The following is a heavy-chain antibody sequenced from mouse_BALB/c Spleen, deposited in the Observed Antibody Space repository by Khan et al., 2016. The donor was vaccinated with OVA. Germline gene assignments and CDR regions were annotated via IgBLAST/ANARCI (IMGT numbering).Heavy chain of an antibody. V-gene: IGHV1-7*01. Sequence: VQLQESGAELAKPGASVKMSCKASGYTFTSYWMHWVKQRLGQGQEWIGYINPSSGYTEYNQNFKDKATLTADKSSSTAYMQLSILTSEDSAVYYCARDRIDYWGQGTTLTVSS. J-gene: IGHJ2*01. CDR1: GYTFTSYW. CDR3: ARDRIDY. CDR2: INPSSGYT.